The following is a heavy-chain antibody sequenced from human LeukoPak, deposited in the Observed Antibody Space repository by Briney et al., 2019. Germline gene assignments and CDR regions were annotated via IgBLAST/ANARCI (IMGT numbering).Heavy chain of an antibody. V-gene: IGHV3-66*01. CDR1: GFSVSTNN. D-gene: IGHD1-26*01. CDR2: IYSGGST. J-gene: IGHJ4*02. Sequence: GGSLRLSCAASGFSVSTNNMNWVRQAPGKGLEWVSIIYSGGSTYCADSVEGRFTISRDNSKNTLYLQMNSLRAEDTAVYYCAREVGADGFDCWGQGTLVTVSS. CDR3: AREVGADGFDC.